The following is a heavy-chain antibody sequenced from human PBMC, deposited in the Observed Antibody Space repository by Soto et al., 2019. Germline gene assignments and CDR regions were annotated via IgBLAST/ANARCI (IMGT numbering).Heavy chain of an antibody. Sequence: SETLSLTCTGSGGSVSSEHYYWNWIRQPPGKGLEWIGYFYYTGSTNYNPSLESRLTMSVDMSKNHFSLKLSSVTAADTAVYYCAGGTDSKKVESWGQGTLVTVSS. J-gene: IGHJ5*02. D-gene: IGHD3-22*01. V-gene: IGHV4-61*03. CDR2: FYYTGST. CDR1: GGSVSSEHYY. CDR3: AGGTDSKKVES.